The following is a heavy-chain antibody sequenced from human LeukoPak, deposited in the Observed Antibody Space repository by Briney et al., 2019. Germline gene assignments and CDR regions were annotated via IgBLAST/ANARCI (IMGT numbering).Heavy chain of an antibody. CDR2: INGYSGDT. CDR1: GYTFNGHY. CDR3: ARNYYGSGTFDY. D-gene: IGHD3-10*01. V-gene: IGHV1-2*02. J-gene: IGHJ4*02. Sequence: ASVKVSCKASGYTFNGHYMHWVRQAPGQGLEWMGWINGYSGDTDYAQKFQGRVTMTRDTSISTAYMELSSLRSEDTAVYYCARNYYGSGTFDYWGQGTLVTVSS.